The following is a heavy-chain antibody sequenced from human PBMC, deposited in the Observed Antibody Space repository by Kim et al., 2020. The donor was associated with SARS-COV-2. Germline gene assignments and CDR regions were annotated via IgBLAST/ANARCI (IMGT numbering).Heavy chain of an antibody. CDR3: ARVGYDSSGYYER. D-gene: IGHD3-22*01. V-gene: IGHV3-64*01. J-gene: IGHJ4*02. Sequence: YANSVKGRFTISRDNSKNTLYLQMGSLRAEDMAVYYCARVGYDSSGYYERWGQGTLVTVSS.